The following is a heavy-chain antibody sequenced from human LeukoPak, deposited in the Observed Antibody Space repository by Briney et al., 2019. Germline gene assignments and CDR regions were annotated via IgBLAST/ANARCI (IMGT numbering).Heavy chain of an antibody. J-gene: IGHJ1*01. CDR3: ARDRCINDNCDSSSEYFQH. CDR1: GFTFSSYG. D-gene: IGHD2-8*01. V-gene: IGHV3-33*01. CDR2: IWYEGSKK. Sequence: GGSLRLSCAASGFTFSSYGMHWVSHAPGKGLEWVAVIWYEGSKKYYADSVKGRFTISRDNSKNTLDLQMNSLRAEDTAVYYCARDRCINDNCDSSSEYFQHWGQGTLVTVSS.